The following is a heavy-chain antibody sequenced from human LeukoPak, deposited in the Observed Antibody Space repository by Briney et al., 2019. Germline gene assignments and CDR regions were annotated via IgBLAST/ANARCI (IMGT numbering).Heavy chain of an antibody. Sequence: PSETLSLTCTVSGGSISSSYYWGWIRQPPGKGLDWIGSIYYSGSTYYNPSLKSRVTISVHTSKNEISLKLSSVTAADTAVYYCASHTARRGYNYGSFDHWGQGTLVTVSS. CDR1: GGSISSSYY. V-gene: IGHV4-39*01. J-gene: IGHJ4*02. CDR2: IYYSGST. D-gene: IGHD5-18*01. CDR3: ASHTARRGYNYGSFDH.